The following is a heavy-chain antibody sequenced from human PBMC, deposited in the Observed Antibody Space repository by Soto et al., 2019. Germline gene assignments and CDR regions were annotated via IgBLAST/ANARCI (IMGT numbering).Heavy chain of an antibody. V-gene: IGHV4-30-4*01. CDR2: ISYSGTT. D-gene: IGHD5-18*01. CDR1: GDSISRNNNY. Sequence: KPSETLSLTCTVSGDSISRNNNYWSWIRPPPGEGLEWIGFISYSGTTSYSPSLKSRVAISLDTSKNQFSLSLSSVTAADTAVYYCARGRGYSYGLDPWGQGTLVTVS. J-gene: IGHJ5*02. CDR3: ARGRGYSYGLDP.